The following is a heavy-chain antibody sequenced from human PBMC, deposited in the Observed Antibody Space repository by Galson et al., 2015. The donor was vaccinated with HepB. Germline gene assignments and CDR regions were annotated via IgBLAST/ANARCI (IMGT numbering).Heavy chain of an antibody. J-gene: IGHJ6*03. CDR1: GDSVSSNSAA. Sequence: CAISGDSVSSNSAAWNWIRQSPSRGLEWLGRTYYRSKWYNDYAVSVKSRITINPDTSKNQFSLQLNSVTPEDTAVYYCARDLRGAKLQQLKLCYYYYMDVWGKGTTVTVSS. D-gene: IGHD6-13*01. V-gene: IGHV6-1*01. CDR3: ARDLRGAKLQQLKLCYYYYMDV. CDR2: TYYRSKWYN.